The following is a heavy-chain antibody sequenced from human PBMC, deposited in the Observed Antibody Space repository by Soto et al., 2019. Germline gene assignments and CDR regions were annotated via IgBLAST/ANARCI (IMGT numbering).Heavy chain of an antibody. Sequence: EQVLESGGGLVQPGGSLRLSCEASGFMFKHYAMAWVRQTTGKGLEWVSVISGSTGTTYYADSVKGRFTISRDNSKYTVYLQMNSLRVEDSALYSCAKVIVLGASTLEYWGPGPRVTVSS. V-gene: IGHV3-23*01. CDR1: GFMFKHYA. CDR2: ISGSTGTT. CDR3: AKVIVLGASTLEY. D-gene: IGHD6-6*01. J-gene: IGHJ4*02.